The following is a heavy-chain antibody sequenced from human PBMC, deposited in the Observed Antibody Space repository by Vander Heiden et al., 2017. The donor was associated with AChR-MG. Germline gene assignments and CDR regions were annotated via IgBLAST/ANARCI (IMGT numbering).Heavy chain of an antibody. CDR2: IYYTGST. D-gene: IGHD3-3*01. V-gene: IGHV4-31*03. Sequence: QVQLPESGPGLLTPSQTLSLTCNVSGCSVSSGGSDLHLIRPHPGQGLEWIGHIYYTGSTYYNPSLEGRVSISLDTSKNQVSLRLTSVTAADTAVYYCARPGGFGVITRDAFDIWGQGTRGTVSS. CDR1: GCSVSSGGSD. J-gene: IGHJ3*02. CDR3: ARPGGFGVITRDAFDI.